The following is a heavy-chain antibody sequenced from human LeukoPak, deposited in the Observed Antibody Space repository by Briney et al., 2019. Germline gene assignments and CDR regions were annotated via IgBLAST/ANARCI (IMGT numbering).Heavy chain of an antibody. V-gene: IGHV1-24*01. J-gene: IGHJ4*02. CDR2: FDPEDGET. D-gene: IGHD3-3*01. CDR1: GYTLTELS. Sequence: ASVKVSCKVSGYTLTELSMHWVRQAPGKGLEWMGGFDPEDGETIYAQKFQGRVTITTDESTSTAYMELSSLRSEDTAVYYCARAHWSGYYTYYFDYWGQGTLVTVSS. CDR3: ARAHWSGYYTYYFDY.